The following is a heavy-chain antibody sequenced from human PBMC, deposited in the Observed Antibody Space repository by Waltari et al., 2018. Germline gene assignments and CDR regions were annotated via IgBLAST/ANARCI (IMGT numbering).Heavy chain of an antibody. V-gene: IGHV3-7*04. CDR2: NNPNGNDK. J-gene: IGHJ4*02. D-gene: IGHD3-10*01. Sequence: EVQLVESGGDLVQPGGSLRLSCAASGFSFSSTWMGWVRQAPGKGLEWVANNNPNGNDKSYVDSVEGRFTLSKDNARNSLCLQMNNLRVEDTAMYYCTRGARGADWGQGTLVTVSS. CDR1: GFSFSSTW. CDR3: TRGARGAD.